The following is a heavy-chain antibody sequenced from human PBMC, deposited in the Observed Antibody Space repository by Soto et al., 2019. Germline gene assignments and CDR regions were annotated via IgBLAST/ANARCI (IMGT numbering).Heavy chain of an antibody. V-gene: IGHV4-30-4*01. D-gene: IGHD1-26*01. Sequence: QVQLQESGPGLVKPSQTLSLTCTVSGGSISSGDYYWSWIRQPPGKGLEWIGYIFYSGSTYYNPSLKSRVTISVDTSKNQFSLKLGSVTAADTAVYYCARDQAWELRGYHYGLDVWGQGTTVTVSS. CDR1: GGSISSGDYY. CDR2: IFYSGST. J-gene: IGHJ6*02. CDR3: ARDQAWELRGYHYGLDV.